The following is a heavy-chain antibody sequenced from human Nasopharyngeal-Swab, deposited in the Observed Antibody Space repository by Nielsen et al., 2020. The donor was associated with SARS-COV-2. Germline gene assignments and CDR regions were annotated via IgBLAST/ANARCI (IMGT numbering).Heavy chain of an antibody. V-gene: IGHV4-4*02. J-gene: IGHJ4*02. CDR2: IYHSGST. CDR3: ARGRGYCSSTSCSYYFDY. Sequence: SETLSLTCAVSGGSISSSNWWSWVRQPPGKGLEWIGYIYHSGSTNYNPSLKSRVTISVDKSKNQFSLKLSSVTAADTAVYYCARGRGYCSSTSCSYYFDYWGQGTLVTVSS. D-gene: IGHD2-2*01. CDR1: GGSISSSNW.